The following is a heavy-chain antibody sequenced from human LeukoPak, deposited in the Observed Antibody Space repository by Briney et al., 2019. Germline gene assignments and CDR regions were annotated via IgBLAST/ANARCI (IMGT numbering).Heavy chain of an antibody. CDR3: ARLFQRNELNYYDSSGYSLGY. D-gene: IGHD3-22*01. V-gene: IGHV1-18*01. CDR2: SSAYNGNT. J-gene: IGHJ4*02. Sequence: GASVKVSCKASGYTFTSYGISWVRQAPGQGLEWMGGSSAYNGNTNYAQKLQGRVTMTTDTSTSTAYMELRSLRSDDTAVYYCARLFQRNELNYYDSSGYSLGYWGQGTLVTVSS. CDR1: GYTFTSYG.